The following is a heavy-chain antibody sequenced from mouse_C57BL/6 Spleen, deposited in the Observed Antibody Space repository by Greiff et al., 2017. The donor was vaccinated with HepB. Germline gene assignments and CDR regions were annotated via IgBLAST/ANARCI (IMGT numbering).Heavy chain of an antibody. V-gene: IGHV1-9*01. D-gene: IGHD1-1*01. Sequence: QVHLQQSGAELMKPGASVKLSCKATGYTFTGYWIEWVKQRPGHGLEWIGEILPGSGSTNYNEKFKGKATFTADTSSNTAYMQLSSLTTEDSAIYYCARRGGDYYGSSYFDYWGQGTTLTVSS. CDR2: ILPGSGST. CDR3: ARRGGDYYGSSYFDY. CDR1: GYTFTGYW. J-gene: IGHJ2*01.